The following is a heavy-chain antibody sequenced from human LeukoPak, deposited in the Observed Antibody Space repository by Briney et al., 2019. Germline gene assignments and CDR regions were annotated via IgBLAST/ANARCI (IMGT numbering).Heavy chain of an antibody. V-gene: IGHV1-2*02. CDR2: INPNSGGT. J-gene: IGHJ4*02. CDR3: ARDLPQIAVAGRGNY. Sequence: GXSVKVSCKASGYTFTSYYMHWVRQAPGQGLEWMGWINPNSGGTNYAQKFQGRVTMTRDTSISTAYMELSRLRSDDTAAYYCARDLPQIAVAGRGNYWGQGTLVTVSS. CDR1: GYTFTSYY. D-gene: IGHD6-19*01.